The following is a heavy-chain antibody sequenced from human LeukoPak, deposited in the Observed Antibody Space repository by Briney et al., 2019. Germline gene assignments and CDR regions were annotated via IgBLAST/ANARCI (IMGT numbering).Heavy chain of an antibody. J-gene: IGHJ6*03. CDR2: IIPIFGTA. CDR3: ARISFHCSGGSCYLPGDYYYYMDV. Sequence: GASVKVSCKASGGTFSSYAISWVRQAPGQGLEWMGGIIPIFGTANYAQKFQGRVTITADESTSTAYMELSSLRSEDTAVYYCARISFHCSGGSCYLPGDYYYYMDVWGKGTTVTVSS. CDR1: GGTFSSYA. V-gene: IGHV1-69*13. D-gene: IGHD2-15*01.